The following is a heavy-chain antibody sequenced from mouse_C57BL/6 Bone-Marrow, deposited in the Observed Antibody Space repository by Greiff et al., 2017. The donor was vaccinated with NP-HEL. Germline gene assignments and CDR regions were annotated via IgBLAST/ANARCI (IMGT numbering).Heavy chain of an antibody. Sequence: QVQLKQSGAELVRPGTSVKMSCKASGYTFTNYWIGWAKQRPGHGLEWIGDIYPGGGYTNYNEKFKGKATLTADKSSSTAYMQFSSLTSDDSAIYYCARGYYGNYYWYFDVWGTGTTVTVSS. CDR1: GYTFTNYW. V-gene: IGHV1-63*01. J-gene: IGHJ1*03. CDR2: IYPGGGYT. D-gene: IGHD2-1*01. CDR3: ARGYYGNYYWYFDV.